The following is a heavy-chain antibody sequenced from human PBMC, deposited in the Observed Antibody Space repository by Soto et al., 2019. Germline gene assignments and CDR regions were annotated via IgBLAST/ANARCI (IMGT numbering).Heavy chain of an antibody. CDR3: ARDSTMTRGVIMT. CDR2: IYYRGST. V-gene: IGHV4-59*01. Sequence: SETLSLTCSVSGGSISSYYWSWIRQPPGKGLEWIGYIYYRGSTNHNPSLKSRVTISVDTSKNQFSLKLSSVTAADTAIYYCARDSTMTRGVIMTWGQGTLVTVSS. CDR1: GGSISSYY. D-gene: IGHD3-10*01. J-gene: IGHJ5*02.